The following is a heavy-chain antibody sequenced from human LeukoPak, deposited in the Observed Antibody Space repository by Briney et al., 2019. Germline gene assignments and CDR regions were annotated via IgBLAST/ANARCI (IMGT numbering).Heavy chain of an antibody. V-gene: IGHV4-59*12. J-gene: IGHJ4*02. Sequence: SETLSLTCTVSGGSISSYYWSWIRQPPGKGLEWIGYIYYSGSTNYNPSLKSRVTISVDTSKNQFSLKLSSVTAADTAVYYCASPSLWGSYYFDYWGQGTLVTVSS. CDR3: ASPSLWGSYYFDY. CDR2: IYYSGST. CDR1: GGSISSYY. D-gene: IGHD5-18*01.